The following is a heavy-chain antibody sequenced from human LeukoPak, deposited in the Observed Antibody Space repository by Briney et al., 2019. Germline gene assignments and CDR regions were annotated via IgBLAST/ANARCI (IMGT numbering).Heavy chain of an antibody. Sequence: ASVTVSCKASGYTFTSYYMHWVRQAPGQGLEWMGIINPSGGSTSYAQKFQGRVTMTRDTSTSTVYMELSSLRSEDTAVYYCARAYGSGSYTLLFFDYWGQGTLSPSPQ. CDR2: INPSGGST. CDR1: GYTFTSYY. D-gene: IGHD3-10*01. V-gene: IGHV1-46*01. CDR3: ARAYGSGSYTLLFFDY. J-gene: IGHJ4*02.